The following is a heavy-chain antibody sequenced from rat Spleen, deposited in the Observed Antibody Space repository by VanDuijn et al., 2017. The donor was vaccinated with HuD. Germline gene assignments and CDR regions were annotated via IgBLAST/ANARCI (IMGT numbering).Heavy chain of an antibody. CDR2: IWSSGLT. V-gene: IGHV2-15*01. CDR1: GFSLSNYG. D-gene: IGHD1-1*01. CDR3: TRAPGPTVDVMDA. J-gene: IGHJ4*01. Sequence: QVQLKESGPGLVQPSQTLSLTCTVPGFSLSNYGVIWVRQPPGKGLEWVGAIWSSGLTDFNSALKSRLSITRDTSKGQVFLKMNSLQTEDTAIYFCTRAPGPTVDVMDAWGQGASVTVSS.